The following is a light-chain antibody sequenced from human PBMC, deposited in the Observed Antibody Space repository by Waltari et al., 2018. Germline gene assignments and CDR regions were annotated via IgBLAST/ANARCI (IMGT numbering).Light chain of an antibody. V-gene: IGLV3-19*01. CDR3: HSRDASGVGGS. J-gene: IGLJ2*01. CDR1: SLRSYY. CDR2: DQN. Sequence: SSELTQDPAVSVAMGQTVRITCQGNSLRSYYASWYQQRPGQAPRLVMFDQNNRPSGVPDGFSGSNSDNTASLTITGAQAEDEASYYCHSRDASGVGGSFGGGTKLTVL.